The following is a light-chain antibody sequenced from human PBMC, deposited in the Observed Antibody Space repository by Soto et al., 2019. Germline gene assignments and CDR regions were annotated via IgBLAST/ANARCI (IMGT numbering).Light chain of an antibody. CDR3: CSYAGSYTYV. Sequence: QAVVTQAPSVSGTPGQRVTISCSGSSSNIESNWVYWYQHHPGKAPKLMIYNVIQRPSGVPDRYSASKSGNTASLTISGLQAEDEAGYYCCSYAGSYTYVFGTGTKVTVL. CDR1: SSNIESNW. J-gene: IGLJ1*01. V-gene: IGLV2-11*01. CDR2: NVI.